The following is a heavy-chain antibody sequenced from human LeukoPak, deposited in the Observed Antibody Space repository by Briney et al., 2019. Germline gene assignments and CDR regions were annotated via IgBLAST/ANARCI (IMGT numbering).Heavy chain of an antibody. J-gene: IGHJ2*01. D-gene: IGHD2/OR15-2a*01. V-gene: IGHV4-39*01. CDR2: IYYSGST. Sequence: SETLSLTCTVSGGSITTSSYCWGWIRQPPGKGPEWIGIIYYSGSTYYNPSLKGRVTISVDTSKNQFSLKLSSVTAADTAVYYCARAFRARYFDLWGRGTLVTVSS. CDR1: GGSITTSSYC. CDR3: ARAFRARYFDL.